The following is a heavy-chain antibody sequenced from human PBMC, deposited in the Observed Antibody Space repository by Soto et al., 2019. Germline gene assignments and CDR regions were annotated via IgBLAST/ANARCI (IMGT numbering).Heavy chain of an antibody. CDR3: ARGADNYYDSSGYYYYGMDV. J-gene: IGHJ6*02. D-gene: IGHD3-22*01. Sequence: GGSLRLSCAASGFTFSSYWMSWVRQAPGKGLEWVANIKQDGSEKYYVDSVKGRFTISRDNAKNSLYLQMNSLRAEDTAVYYCARGADNYYDSSGYYYYGMDVWGQGTTVTVSS. CDR2: IKQDGSEK. CDR1: GFTFSSYW. V-gene: IGHV3-7*01.